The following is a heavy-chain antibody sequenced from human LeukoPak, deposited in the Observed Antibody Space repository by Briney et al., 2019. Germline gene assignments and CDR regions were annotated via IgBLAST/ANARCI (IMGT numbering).Heavy chain of an antibody. Sequence: SETLSLTCTVSGGSISSYFWSWIRQPAGKGLEWIGRIYTSGSTYYNPSLKSRLTISVDTPNNQFSLKLNSVTAADTAIYYCARLFGRGYHSSGPQSYWSQGTLVTVSS. D-gene: IGHD3-22*01. CDR3: ARLFGRGYHSSGPQSY. CDR2: IYTSGST. CDR1: GGSISSYF. J-gene: IGHJ4*02. V-gene: IGHV4-4*07.